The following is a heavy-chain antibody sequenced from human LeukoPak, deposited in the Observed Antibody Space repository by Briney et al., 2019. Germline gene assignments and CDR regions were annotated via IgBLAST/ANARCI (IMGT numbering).Heavy chain of an antibody. CDR2: IKRDGSEK. J-gene: IGHJ5*02. CDR3: ARGFESYCSSTSCWFDP. D-gene: IGHD2-2*01. CDR1: GFTFSNYW. V-gene: IGHV3-7*01. Sequence: PGGSLRLSCAASGFTFSNYWMSWVRQAPGKGLEWVANIKRDGSEKYYVDSVKGRFTISRDNAKNSVSLQTNSLRVEDTAVYYCARGFESYCSSTSCWFDPWGQGTLVTVSS.